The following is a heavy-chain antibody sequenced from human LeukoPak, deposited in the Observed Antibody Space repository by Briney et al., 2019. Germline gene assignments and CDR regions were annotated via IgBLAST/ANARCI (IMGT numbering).Heavy chain of an antibody. J-gene: IGHJ4*02. V-gene: IGHV3-74*01. CDR2: INSDGSST. D-gene: IGHD3-9*01. CDR3: GRELDWLPTLDY. CDR1: GFTFSNYW. Sequence: PGGSLTLSCAASGFTFSNYWMHWVRQAPGKGLVWVSRINSDGSSTRYADSVKGRFTISRDNAKNTLYLQMNSLRAEDTAVYYCGRELDWLPTLDYWGQGTLVTVSS.